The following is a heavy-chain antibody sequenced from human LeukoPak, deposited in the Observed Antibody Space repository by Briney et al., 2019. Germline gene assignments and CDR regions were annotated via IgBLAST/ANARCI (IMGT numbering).Heavy chain of an antibody. J-gene: IGHJ6*02. V-gene: IGHV1-69*13. CDR3: ARDSLSAFLPLYGMDV. Sequence: GASVKVTCKASGGTFGSYAISWVRQAPGQGLEWMGGIIPIFGTANYAQKFQGRVAITADESTSTAYMELSSLRSEDTAVYYCARDSLSAFLPLYGMDVWGQGTTVTVSS. D-gene: IGHD2-21*02. CDR1: GGTFGSYA. CDR2: IIPIFGTA.